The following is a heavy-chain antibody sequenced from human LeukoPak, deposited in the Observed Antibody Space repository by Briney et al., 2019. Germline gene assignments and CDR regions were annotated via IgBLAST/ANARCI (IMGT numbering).Heavy chain of an antibody. J-gene: IGHJ4*02. CDR3: AYRYGSGTLDS. CDR2: IYHSGST. D-gene: IGHD3-10*01. V-gene: IGHV4-4*02. Sequence: SGTLSLTCAVSGGSISSSNWWSWVRQPPGKGLEWIGEIYHSGSTNYNPSLKSRVTISVDKPKNQFSLKLSSVTAADTAVYYCAYRYGSGTLDSWGQGTLVTVSS. CDR1: GGSISSSNW.